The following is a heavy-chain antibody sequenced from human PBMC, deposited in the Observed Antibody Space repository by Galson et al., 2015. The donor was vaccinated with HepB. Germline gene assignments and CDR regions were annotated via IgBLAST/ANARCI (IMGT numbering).Heavy chain of an antibody. J-gene: IGHJ4*02. Sequence: SLRLSCAASGFTFSSYALHWFRQAPGKALEWVAVISYDGDNKYYAESVKGRFTISRDNSQNTLYLQMNSLRAEDTALYYCARMGYSNYGFDFWGQGTLLTVSS. V-gene: IGHV3-30-3*01. CDR1: GFTFSSYA. CDR3: ARMGYSNYGFDF. D-gene: IGHD4-11*01. CDR2: ISYDGDNK.